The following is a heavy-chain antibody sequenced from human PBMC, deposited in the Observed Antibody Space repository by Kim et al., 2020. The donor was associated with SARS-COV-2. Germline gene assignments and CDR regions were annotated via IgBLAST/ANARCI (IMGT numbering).Heavy chain of an antibody. Sequence: SETLSLTCTVSGDSISSGDYYWSWIRQSPGKGLEWIGYIYYSGSTYYNPSLKSRLTISVDTSKNQFSLKLSSVTAADTAVYYCARVGSGYYYSIDYWGQGTLVTVSS. CDR2: IYYSGST. D-gene: IGHD3-22*01. CDR3: ARVGSGYYYSIDY. V-gene: IGHV4-30-4*01. CDR1: GDSISSGDYY. J-gene: IGHJ4*02.